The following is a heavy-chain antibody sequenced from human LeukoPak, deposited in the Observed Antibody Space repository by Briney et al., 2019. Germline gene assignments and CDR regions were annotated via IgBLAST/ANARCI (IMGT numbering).Heavy chain of an antibody. Sequence: GGSLRLSCAASGFTFSSYAMHWVRQAPGKGLEGVAVISYDGSNKYYADSVKGRFTISRDNSKNTLYLQMNSLRAEDTAVYYCAKDRYYYDSSGYYDTIYWGQGTLVTVSS. J-gene: IGHJ4*02. V-gene: IGHV3-30-3*01. CDR2: ISYDGSNK. CDR3: AKDRYYYDSSGYYDTIY. CDR1: GFTFSSYA. D-gene: IGHD3-22*01.